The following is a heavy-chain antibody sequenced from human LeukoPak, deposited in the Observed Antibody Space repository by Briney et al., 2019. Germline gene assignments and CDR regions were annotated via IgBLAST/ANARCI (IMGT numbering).Heavy chain of an antibody. CDR3: ASLWFGDLPFDY. J-gene: IGHJ4*02. Sequence: QPGRSLRLSCAASGFTFSSYAMHWVRQAPGKGLEWVAVISYDGSNKYYADSVQGRFTISRDNSKNTLYLQMNSLRAEDTAVYYCASLWFGDLPFDYWGQGTLVTVSS. CDR1: GFTFSSYA. D-gene: IGHD3-10*01. V-gene: IGHV3-30*04. CDR2: ISYDGSNK.